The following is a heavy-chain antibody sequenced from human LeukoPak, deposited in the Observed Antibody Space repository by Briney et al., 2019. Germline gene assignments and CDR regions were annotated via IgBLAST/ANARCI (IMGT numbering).Heavy chain of an antibody. J-gene: IGHJ6*03. CDR1: GGSISSYY. V-gene: IGHV4-59*01. CDR2: IYYSGST. D-gene: IGHD1-26*01. Sequence: SETLSLTCTVSGGSISSYYWSWIRQPPGKGLEWIGYIYYSGSTNYNPSLKSRVTISVDTSKNQFSLKLSSVTAADTAVYYCARSPWGFYMDVWGKGTTVTVSS. CDR3: ARSPWGFYMDV.